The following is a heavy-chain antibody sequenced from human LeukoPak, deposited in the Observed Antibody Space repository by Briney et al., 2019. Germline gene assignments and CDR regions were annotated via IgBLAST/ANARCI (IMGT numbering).Heavy chain of an antibody. V-gene: IGHV3-23*01. CDR3: AKDRPKGSSSWYVGY. D-gene: IGHD6-13*01. CDR2: ISGSGGST. Sequence: PGGSLRLSCAASGFTFSSYAMHWVRQAPGKGLEWVSAISGSGGSTYYADSVKGRFTISRDNSKNTLYLQMNSLRAEDTAVYYCAKDRPKGSSSWYVGYWGQGTLVTVSS. J-gene: IGHJ4*02. CDR1: GFTFSSYA.